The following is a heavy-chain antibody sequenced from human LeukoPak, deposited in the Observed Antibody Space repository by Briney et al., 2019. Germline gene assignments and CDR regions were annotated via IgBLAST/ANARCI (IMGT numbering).Heavy chain of an antibody. V-gene: IGHV3-33*01. CDR1: GFALSGDG. J-gene: IGHJ4*02. CDR2: IWYDGSNH. Sequence: GGTPRLSCAASGFALSGDGMHSGRGAPGKGVEGGAVIWYDGSNHYYAEPVKHRIPLSRDNSNSRLYLQMNSLRAEDTAVYYCARVLGYGGNAGSLGLDYWGQGTLVTVSS. D-gene: IGHD4-23*01. CDR3: ARVLGYGGNAGSLGLDY.